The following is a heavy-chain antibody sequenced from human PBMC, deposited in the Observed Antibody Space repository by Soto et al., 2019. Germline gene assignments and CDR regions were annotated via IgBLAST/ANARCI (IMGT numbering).Heavy chain of an antibody. V-gene: IGHV1-69*01. CDR2: IIPIYDTT. J-gene: IGHJ4*02. Sequence: AVKVSCKASGGTLSSFAISWVRQAPGQGLEWMGGIIPIYDTTNYAQTFQGRVTITADESTNTAFMELSSLRSVDTAVYYCARARAERERYYDFWSGSFDYWGQGCLVTVSS. CDR3: ARARAERERYYDFWSGSFDY. D-gene: IGHD3-3*01. CDR1: GGTLSSFA.